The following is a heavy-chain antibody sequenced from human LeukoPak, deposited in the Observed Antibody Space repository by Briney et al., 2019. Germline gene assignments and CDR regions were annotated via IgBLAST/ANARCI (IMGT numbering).Heavy chain of an antibody. Sequence: GGSLRLSCAASGFTFSSYAMSWVRQAPGKGLEWVSAISGSGGSTCYADSVKGRFTISRDNSKNTLYLQMNSLRAEDTAVYYCAKAHGYYYYGMDVWGQGTTVTVSS. J-gene: IGHJ6*02. CDR1: GFTFSSYA. CDR2: ISGSGGST. V-gene: IGHV3-23*01. CDR3: AKAHGYYYYGMDV.